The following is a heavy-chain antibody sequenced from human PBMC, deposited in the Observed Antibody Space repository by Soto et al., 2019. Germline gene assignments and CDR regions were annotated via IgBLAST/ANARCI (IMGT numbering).Heavy chain of an antibody. Sequence: GASVKVSCKASGGTFSSYSINGVRQAPGQGLEWMGGIIPTFGTANNAQKFQGRVTITADESATTVYMELSSLRSEDTAVYYCARAPNILTVKYYWDYGGQGTMVTVPS. CDR2: IIPTFGTA. J-gene: IGHJ4*02. CDR3: ARAPNILTVKYYWDY. V-gene: IGHV1-69*13. CDR1: GGTFSSYS. D-gene: IGHD3-9*01.